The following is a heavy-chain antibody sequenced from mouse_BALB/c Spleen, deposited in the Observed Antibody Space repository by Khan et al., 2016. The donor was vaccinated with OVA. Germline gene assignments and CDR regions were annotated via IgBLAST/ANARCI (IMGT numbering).Heavy chain of an antibody. CDR2: LPPGSGSS. CDR3: ARANYYCRSGDAVDC. V-gene: IGHV1S41*01. D-gene: IGHD1-1*01. J-gene: IGHJ4*01. Sequence: DLVKPGASVKLSCQASGHTFNSYWIHWIKQRPGQGLEWMGRLPPGSGSSVYNEMFKDTATLTVDTSPSPASIQLSSLSTEASPLSVGARANYYCRSGDAVDCWGRGTTATVSS. CDR1: GHTFNSYW.